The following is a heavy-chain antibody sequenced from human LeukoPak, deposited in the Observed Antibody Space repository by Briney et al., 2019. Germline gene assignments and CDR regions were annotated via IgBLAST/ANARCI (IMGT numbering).Heavy chain of an antibody. CDR3: ARGMERGLLPFDY. CDR1: GFTFIKYG. V-gene: IGHV3-23*01. D-gene: IGHD3-22*01. Sequence: GGSLRLSCAASGFTFIKYGMSWVRQAPGKGLEWVSGISGSGGSTYYADSVKGRFTISRDNAKNSLYLQMNSLRAEDTAVYYCARGMERGLLPFDYWGQGTLVTVSS. J-gene: IGHJ4*02. CDR2: ISGSGGST.